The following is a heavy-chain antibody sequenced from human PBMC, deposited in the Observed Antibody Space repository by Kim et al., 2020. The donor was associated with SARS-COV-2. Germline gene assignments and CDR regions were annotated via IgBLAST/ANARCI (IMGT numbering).Heavy chain of an antibody. D-gene: IGHD7-27*01. CDR2: IYPGDSDT. CDR1: GYTFTSYW. V-gene: IGHV5-51*01. CDR3: ARTLTTNSFDP. J-gene: IGHJ5*02. Sequence: GESLKISRKGSGYTFTSYWIGWVRQMPGKGLEWMGIIYPGDSDTRYSPSFQGQVTISADKSISTAYLQWSSLKTSDTAMYYCARTLTTNSFDPWGQGTLVTVSS.